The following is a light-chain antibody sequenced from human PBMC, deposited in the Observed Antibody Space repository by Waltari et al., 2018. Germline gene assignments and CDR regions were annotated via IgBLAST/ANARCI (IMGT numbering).Light chain of an antibody. CDR2: GYD. V-gene: IGLV1-44*01. CDR1: SSNIARNT. Sequence: QSVLTQAPSASGTPGQRVTISCSGSSSNIARNTVHWYQQVPGTAPKLLIYGYDQRPSGVPDRFSGSRSGTSASLAISGLQSEDEGDYYCAAWDDRLSGPVFGGGTKLTVL. J-gene: IGLJ3*02. CDR3: AAWDDRLSGPV.